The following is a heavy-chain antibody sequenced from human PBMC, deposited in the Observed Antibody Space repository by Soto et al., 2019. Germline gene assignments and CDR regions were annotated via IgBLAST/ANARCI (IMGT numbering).Heavy chain of an antibody. CDR2: INPGNGDT. J-gene: IGHJ5*01. V-gene: IGHV1-3*01. D-gene: IGHD3-10*01. CDR3: TRDPGRSWFDS. Sequence: ASVKVSCKASGYTFTTYTLQWLRQAPGQSLEWMGWINPGNGDTKYSQTFQGRVTITSDTSASTAYMELSSLRSEDTAVYYCTRDPGRSWFDSWGQGTLVTVSS. CDR1: GYTFTTYT.